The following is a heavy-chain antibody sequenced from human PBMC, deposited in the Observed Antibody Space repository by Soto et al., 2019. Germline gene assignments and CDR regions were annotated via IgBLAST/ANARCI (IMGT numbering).Heavy chain of an antibody. J-gene: IGHJ4*02. D-gene: IGHD3-16*02. CDR1: GGTFSSYT. V-gene: IGHV1-69*02. CDR2: IIPILGIA. Sequence: QVQLVQSGAEVKKPGSSVKVSCKASGGTFSSYTISWVRQAPGQGLEWMGRIIPILGIANYAQKFQGRVTSTAENSTSTAYMELSSLRSEDTAVYYCASDVARYDYIWGSYRASRWGQGTLVTVSS. CDR3: ASDVARYDYIWGSYRASR.